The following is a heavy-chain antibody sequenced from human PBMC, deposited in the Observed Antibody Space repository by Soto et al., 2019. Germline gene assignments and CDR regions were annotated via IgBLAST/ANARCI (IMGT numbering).Heavy chain of an antibody. D-gene: IGHD3-16*01. CDR1: GDTFGRNA. Sequence: QVHLVQSGPEVNRPGSSVKVSCKASGDTFGRNALHWVRQAPGQGLEWMGGIIPMFPTTNYAQKFKGRLTISADKSTGTAYMEMTSLRSEDTAVYYCTKDGNSADYGYWGQGTLVTVSS. J-gene: IGHJ4*02. CDR2: IIPMFPTT. CDR3: TKDGNSADYGY. V-gene: IGHV1-69*06.